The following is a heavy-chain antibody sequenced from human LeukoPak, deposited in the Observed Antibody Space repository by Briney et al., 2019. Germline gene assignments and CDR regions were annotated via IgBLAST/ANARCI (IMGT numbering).Heavy chain of an antibody. J-gene: IGHJ4*02. V-gene: IGHV3-11*06. Sequence: GGSLRLSFAASGFTFSYYYMSWIRQAPGKGLEWVSYISSSSSYTNYADSVKGRFTISRDNAKNSLYLQMNSLRAEDTAVYYCARDLGSGYSGYVPFDYWGQGTLVTVSS. CDR3: ARDLGSGYSGYVPFDY. D-gene: IGHD5-12*01. CDR1: GFTFSYYY. CDR2: ISSSSSYT.